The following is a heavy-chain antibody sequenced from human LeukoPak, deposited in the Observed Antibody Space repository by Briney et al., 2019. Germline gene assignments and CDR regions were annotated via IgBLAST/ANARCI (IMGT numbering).Heavy chain of an antibody. D-gene: IGHD3-10*01. V-gene: IGHV3-21*01. J-gene: IGHJ5*02. Sequence: PGGSLRLSCAASGFTFSSYSMNWVRQAPGEGLEWVSSISSSSSYIYYADSVKGRFTISRDNAKHSLYLQMNSLRAEDTAVYYCARVESTMVRGVINRYNWFDPWGQGTLVTVSS. CDR1: GFTFSSYS. CDR3: ARVESTMVRGVINRYNWFDP. CDR2: ISSSSSYI.